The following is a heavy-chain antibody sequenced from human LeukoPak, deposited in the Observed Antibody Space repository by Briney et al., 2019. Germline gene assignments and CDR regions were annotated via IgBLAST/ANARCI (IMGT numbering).Heavy chain of an antibody. J-gene: IGHJ6*03. D-gene: IGHD3-10*01. CDR3: ARDTGYYYGSGSYLGYYYYMDV. CDR2: INPNSGGT. Sequence: ASVKVSCKASGYTFTSYYMHWVRQAPGQGLEWMGWINPNSGGTNYAQKFQGRVTMTRDTSISTAYMELSRLRSDDTALYYCARDTGYYYGSGSYLGYYYYMDVWGKGTTVTVSS. V-gene: IGHV1-2*02. CDR1: GYTFTSYY.